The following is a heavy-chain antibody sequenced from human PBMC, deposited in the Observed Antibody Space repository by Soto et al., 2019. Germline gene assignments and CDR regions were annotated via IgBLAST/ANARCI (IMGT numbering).Heavy chain of an antibody. V-gene: IGHV1-18*01. CDR2: ISVFNGYA. Sequence: QVQLVQSGPELKKPGASVKVSCKTSGYSFYNSGISWVRQAPGQGLEWMGWISVFNGYAHYAQKFQGRVSMTADTLTSTAYMELRVLRSDDTAMYYCSKNGTSWFASWGQGTPVTVSS. J-gene: IGHJ5*01. D-gene: IGHD1-1*01. CDR3: SKNGTSWFAS. CDR1: GYSFYNSG.